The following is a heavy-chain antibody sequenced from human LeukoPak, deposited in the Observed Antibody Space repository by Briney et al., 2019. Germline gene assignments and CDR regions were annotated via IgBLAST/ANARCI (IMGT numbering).Heavy chain of an antibody. D-gene: IGHD3-22*01. Sequence: GGSLRLSCAASGFTFSSYAMSWVRQAPGKGLEWVSSISSSSSYIYYADSVKGRFTISRDNAKNSLYLQMNSLRAEDTAVYYCAREPYYYDTSDYNDAFNIWGQGTMVTVSS. CDR2: ISSSSSYI. CDR1: GFTFSSYA. CDR3: AREPYYYDTSDYNDAFNI. J-gene: IGHJ3*02. V-gene: IGHV3-21*04.